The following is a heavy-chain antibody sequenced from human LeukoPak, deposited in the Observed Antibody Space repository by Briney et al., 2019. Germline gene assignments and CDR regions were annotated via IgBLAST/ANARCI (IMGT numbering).Heavy chain of an antibody. CDR2: IKSKTDGGTT. Sequence: PGGSFRLSCAASGFTFSNAWMSWVRQAPGKGLEWVGRIKSKTDGGTTDYAAPVKGRFTISRDDSKNTLYLQMNSLKTEDTAVYYCTTDYSNSPNFDYWGQGTLVTVSS. CDR1: GFTFSNAW. CDR3: TTDYSNSPNFDY. D-gene: IGHD4-11*01. J-gene: IGHJ4*02. V-gene: IGHV3-15*01.